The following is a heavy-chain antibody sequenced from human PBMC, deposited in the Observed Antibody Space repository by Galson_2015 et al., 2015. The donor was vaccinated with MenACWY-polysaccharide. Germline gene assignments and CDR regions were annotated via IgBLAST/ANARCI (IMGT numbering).Heavy chain of an antibody. V-gene: IGHV2-5*02. Sequence: PALVKPTQTFALTCTFSGLSLSTSGVGVGWIRQPPGKAPEWLALVYWDDDKRYSPSLTNRVTVTKDTSKNQVVLSMTNMDPVDTATYFCAHRKLITVFGLVTDVGLYFDYWSQGTLVPVSS. CDR2: VYWDDDK. CDR1: GLSLSTSGVG. J-gene: IGHJ4*02. CDR3: AHRKLITVFGLVTDVGLYFDY. D-gene: IGHD3-3*01.